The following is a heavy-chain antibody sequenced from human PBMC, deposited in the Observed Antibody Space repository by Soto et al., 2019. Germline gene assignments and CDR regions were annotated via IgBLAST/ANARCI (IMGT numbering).Heavy chain of an antibody. CDR1: GGTFSSYA. CDR2: IIPIFGTA. J-gene: IGHJ4*02. D-gene: IGHD3-3*01. CDR3: ATNPRITSFGVDPQSGYYFDY. Sequence: QVQLVQSGAEVKKPGSSVKVSCKASGGTFSSYAISWVRQAPGQGLEWMGGIIPIFGTANYAQKFQGRVTITADESTSTAYMALSSLRSEDTAVYYCATNPRITSFGVDPQSGYYFDYWGQGTLVTVSS. V-gene: IGHV1-69*01.